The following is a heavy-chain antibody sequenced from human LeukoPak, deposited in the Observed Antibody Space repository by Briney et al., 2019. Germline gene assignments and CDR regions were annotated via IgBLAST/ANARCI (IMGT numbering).Heavy chain of an antibody. CDR2: ISSSGSTI. Sequence: GGSLRLSCAASGFVYSAFWMSWVRQAPGKGLEWVSYISSSGSTIYYADSVKGRFTISRDNAENSLYLQMNSLRDEDTAVYYCARDPYSGGYGAYYYYYMDVWGKGTTVTVSS. J-gene: IGHJ6*03. V-gene: IGHV3-48*02. CDR1: GFVYSAFW. CDR3: ARDPYSGGYGAYYYYYMDV. D-gene: IGHD6-19*01.